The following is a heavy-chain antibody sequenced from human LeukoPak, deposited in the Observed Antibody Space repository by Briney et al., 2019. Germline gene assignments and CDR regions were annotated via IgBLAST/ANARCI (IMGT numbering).Heavy chain of an antibody. Sequence: KPGGSLRLSCAASGFTFSSYSMNWVRQAPGKGLEWVSSISSSSSYMYYADSVKGRFTISRDNAKNSLYLQMNSLRAEDTAVYYCASLYCSSTSCYDNYYYGMDVWGQGTTVTVSS. J-gene: IGHJ6*02. CDR3: ASLYCSSTSCYDNYYYGMDV. CDR2: ISSSSSYM. V-gene: IGHV3-21*01. D-gene: IGHD2-2*01. CDR1: GFTFSSYS.